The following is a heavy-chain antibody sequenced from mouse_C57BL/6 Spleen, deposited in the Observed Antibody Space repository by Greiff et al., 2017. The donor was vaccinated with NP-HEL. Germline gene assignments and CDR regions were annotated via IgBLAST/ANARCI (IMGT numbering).Heavy chain of an antibody. J-gene: IGHJ2*01. D-gene: IGHD3-3*01. CDR2: IYPGGGYT. V-gene: IGHV1-63*01. Sequence: VQLVESGAELVRPGTSVKMSCKASGYTFTNYWIGWAKQRPGHGLEWIGDIYPGGGYTNYNEKFKGKATLTADKSSSTAYMQFSSLTSEDSAIYYCARRGGGQGVHDYWGQGTTLTVSS. CDR3: ARRGGGQGVHDY. CDR1: GYTFTNYW.